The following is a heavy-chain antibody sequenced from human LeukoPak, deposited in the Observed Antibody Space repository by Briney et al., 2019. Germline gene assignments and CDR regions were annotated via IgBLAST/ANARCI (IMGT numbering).Heavy chain of an antibody. CDR2: IYPRDSDT. Sequence: GESLKISCTGTGSTFTNYWIGWVRQMPGKGLEWLGFIYPRDSDTRYNPSFQDQVTISVDKSIRTAYLQWSSLKASDTAMYYCARHLGVVRGVVRYFDYWGQGTLVTVSS. J-gene: IGHJ4*02. CDR1: GSTFTNYW. CDR3: ARHLGVVRGVVRYFDY. V-gene: IGHV5-51*01. D-gene: IGHD3-10*01.